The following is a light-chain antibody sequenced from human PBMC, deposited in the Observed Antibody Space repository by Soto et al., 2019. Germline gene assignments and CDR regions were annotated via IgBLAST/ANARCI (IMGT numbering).Light chain of an antibody. CDR1: QSVTAN. J-gene: IGKJ3*01. CDR3: QQYNTWPPFT. V-gene: IGKV3-15*01. Sequence: EIVMTQSPSSLSVSPGERATLSCRASQSVTANLAWYQQKPGQTPRLLIYNGVTRATGIPARFTGSGSGREYTLTINSPQSEDVVMYYCQQYNTWPPFTFGPGTKVELK. CDR2: NGV.